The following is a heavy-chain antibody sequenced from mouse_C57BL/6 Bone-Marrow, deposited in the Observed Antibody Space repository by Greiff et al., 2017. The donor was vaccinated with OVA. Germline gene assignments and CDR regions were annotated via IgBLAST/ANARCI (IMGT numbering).Heavy chain of an antibody. CDR2: IDPENGDT. Sequence: EVQLQQSGAELVRPGASVKLSCTASGFNIKDDYMHWVKQRPEQGLEWIGWIDPENGDTEYASKFQGKATITADTSSNTAYLQLSSLTSEDTAVYYCTTKRLRITTVPFDYWGQGTTLTVSS. CDR3: TTKRLRITTVPFDY. CDR1: GFNIKDDY. J-gene: IGHJ2*01. V-gene: IGHV14-4*01. D-gene: IGHD1-1*01.